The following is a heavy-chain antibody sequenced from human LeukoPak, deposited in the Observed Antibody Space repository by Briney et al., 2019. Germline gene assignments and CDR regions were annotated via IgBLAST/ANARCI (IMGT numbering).Heavy chain of an antibody. D-gene: IGHD1-26*01. Sequence: GGSLRLSCVASGFTFSSRDWMTWVRQAPGKGLEWVANIKQDGSEKNYVDSVKGRFTISRDNAKNSVDLQMNSLRVEDTAVYYCAKGGLIVGAIVDYWGQGTLVTVSS. J-gene: IGHJ4*02. CDR2: IKQDGSEK. V-gene: IGHV3-7*03. CDR3: AKGGLIVGAIVDY. CDR1: GFTFSSRDW.